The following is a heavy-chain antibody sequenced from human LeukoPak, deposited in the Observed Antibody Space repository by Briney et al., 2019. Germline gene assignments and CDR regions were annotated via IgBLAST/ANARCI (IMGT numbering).Heavy chain of an antibody. CDR3: ARGYYDYVWGSYRSRVDH. J-gene: IGHJ5*02. CDR1: GGSFSGYY. CDR2: INHSGST. D-gene: IGHD3-16*02. V-gene: IGHV4-34*01. Sequence: SETLSLTCAVYGGSFSGYYWSWLRQPPGKGLEWIGEINHSGSTNYNPSLKSRVTISVDTSKNQFSLKLSSVTAADTAVYYCARGYYDYVWGSYRSRVDHWGQGTLVTVSS.